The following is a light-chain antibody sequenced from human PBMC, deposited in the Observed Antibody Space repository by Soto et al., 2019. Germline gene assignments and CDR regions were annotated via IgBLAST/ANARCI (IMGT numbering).Light chain of an antibody. V-gene: IGKV1-8*01. CDR1: QGISSY. Sequence: AIRMTQSPSSLSASTGDRVTITCRASQGISSYLAWYQQKPGKAPKLLIYAASTLQSGVPSRFSGSGSGTDFTLTIGCLQSEDFATYYCQQYYSYPRTVGQGTKVEIK. J-gene: IGKJ1*01. CDR2: AAS. CDR3: QQYYSYPRT.